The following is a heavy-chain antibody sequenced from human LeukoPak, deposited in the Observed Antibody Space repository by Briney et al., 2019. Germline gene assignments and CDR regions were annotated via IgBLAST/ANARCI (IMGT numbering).Heavy chain of an antibody. D-gene: IGHD5-24*01. J-gene: IGHJ4*02. V-gene: IGHV4-59*01. Sequence: PSETLSLTCTVSGGSISSYYWSWIRQPPGKGLEWIGYIYYSGSTNYNPSLKSRVTMSVDTSKNQFSLKLSSVTAADTAVYYCARVRGYRDGYNHPFDYWGQGTLVTVSS. CDR3: ARVRGYRDGYNHPFDY. CDR1: GGSISSYY. CDR2: IYYSGST.